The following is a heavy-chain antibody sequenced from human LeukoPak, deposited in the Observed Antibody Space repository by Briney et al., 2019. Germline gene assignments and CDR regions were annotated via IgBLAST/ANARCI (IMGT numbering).Heavy chain of an antibody. V-gene: IGHV3-15*05. CDR3: ARACDTAMGNDAFDI. D-gene: IGHD5-18*01. CDR2: IKSKTDGGTT. J-gene: IGHJ3*02. Sequence: PGGSLRLSCAASGFTFSNAWMSWVRQAPGKGLEWVGRIKSKTDGGTTDYAAPVKGRFTISRDNAKNTLYLQMNSLRAEDTAVYYCARACDTAMGNDAFDIWGQGTMVTVSS. CDR1: GFTFSNAW.